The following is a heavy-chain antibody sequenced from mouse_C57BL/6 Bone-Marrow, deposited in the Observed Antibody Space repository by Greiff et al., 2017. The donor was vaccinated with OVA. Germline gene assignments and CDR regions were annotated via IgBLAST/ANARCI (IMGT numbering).Heavy chain of an antibody. V-gene: IGHV5-6*02. J-gene: IGHJ2*01. D-gene: IGHD1-1*01. CDR1: GFTFSSYG. CDR3: ARHGTTVVAKVYFDY. Sequence: DVMLVESGGDLVKPGGSLKLSCAASGFTFSSYGMSWVRQTPDKRLEWVATISSGGSYTYYPDSVKGRFTISRDNAKNTLYLQMSSLKSEDTAMYYCARHGTTVVAKVYFDYWGQGTTLTVSS. CDR2: ISSGGSYT.